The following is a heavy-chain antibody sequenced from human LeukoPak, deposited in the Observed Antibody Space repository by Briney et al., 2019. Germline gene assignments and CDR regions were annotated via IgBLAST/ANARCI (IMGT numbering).Heavy chain of an antibody. V-gene: IGHV1-2*02. CDR3: ARTLVVINDAFDI. J-gene: IGHJ3*02. CDR2: INPNSGGT. CDR1: GYAFTGYY. Sequence: ASVKVSCKASGYAFTGYYMHWVRQAPGQGLEWMGWINPNSGGTNYAQKFQGRVTMTRDTSISTAYMELSRLRSDDTAVYYCARTLVVINDAFDIWGQGTMVTVSS. D-gene: IGHD3-22*01.